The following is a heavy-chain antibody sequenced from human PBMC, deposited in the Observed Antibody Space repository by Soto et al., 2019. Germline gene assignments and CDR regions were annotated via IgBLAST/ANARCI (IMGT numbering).Heavy chain of an antibody. CDR3: ARTQSSGCDC. V-gene: IGHV3-7*05. Sequence: PGGSLRLSCETSGFTLSNFWMTWVRQAPGKGLEWVANIKPDGSEGYYMDSVKGRFTISRDNAKNSLYLEMNTLRADDTAIYYCARTQSSGCDCWGQGTLVTVSS. D-gene: IGHD6-19*01. CDR2: IKPDGSEG. CDR1: GFTLSNFW. J-gene: IGHJ4*02.